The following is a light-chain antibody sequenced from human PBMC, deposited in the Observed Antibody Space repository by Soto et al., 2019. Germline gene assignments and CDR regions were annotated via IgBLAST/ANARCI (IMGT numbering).Light chain of an antibody. V-gene: IGKV1-5*03. Sequence: DIQMTQAPFTLSASVGDRVTITCRASQRVSDYLDWYQQKPGKAPKLLIYQASTLASGVPLRLSGSGSGTEFTLTISSLEPDDFATYYCQQYNSYSRTFGPGTKVDIK. CDR3: QQYNSYSRT. J-gene: IGKJ1*01. CDR2: QAS. CDR1: QRVSDY.